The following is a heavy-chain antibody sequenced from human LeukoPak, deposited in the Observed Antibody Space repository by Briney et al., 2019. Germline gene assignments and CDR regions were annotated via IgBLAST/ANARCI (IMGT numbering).Heavy chain of an antibody. V-gene: IGHV1-2*02. Sequence: ASVKVSCKASGYTFTGYYMHWVRQAPGQGLEWMGWINPNSGGTNYAQKFQGRVTMSRDTSISTAYMELSRLRSDDTAVYYCARSVSPFADYDSSGYYYVWGQGTLVTVSS. CDR3: ARSVSPFADYDSSGYYYV. CDR2: INPNSGGT. CDR1: GYTFTGYY. D-gene: IGHD3-22*01. J-gene: IGHJ4*02.